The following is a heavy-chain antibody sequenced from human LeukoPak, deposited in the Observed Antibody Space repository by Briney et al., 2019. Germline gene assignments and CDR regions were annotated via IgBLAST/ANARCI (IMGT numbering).Heavy chain of an antibody. Sequence: PSETLSLTCTVSGGSISSYYWSWIRQPAGKGLEWIGRIYTSGGTNYNPSLKSRVTMSVDTSKNQFSLKLSSVTAADTAVYYCARDEGVGALNWFDPWGQGTLVTVSS. CDR3: ARDEGVGALNWFDP. CDR1: GGSISSYY. J-gene: IGHJ5*02. D-gene: IGHD1-26*01. V-gene: IGHV4-4*07. CDR2: IYTSGGT.